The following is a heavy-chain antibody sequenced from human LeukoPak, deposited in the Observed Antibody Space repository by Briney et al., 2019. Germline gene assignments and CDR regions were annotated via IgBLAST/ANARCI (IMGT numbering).Heavy chain of an antibody. V-gene: IGHV3-30*18. J-gene: IGHJ4*02. Sequence: PGRSLRLSCAASGFTFSSYGMHWVRQAPGKGREWVAVISYDGSNKYYADSVKGRFTISRDNSKNTLCLQMNSLRAEDTAVYYCAKDLDTAMSNYFDYWGQGTLVTVSS. D-gene: IGHD5-18*01. CDR1: GFTFSSYG. CDR3: AKDLDTAMSNYFDY. CDR2: ISYDGSNK.